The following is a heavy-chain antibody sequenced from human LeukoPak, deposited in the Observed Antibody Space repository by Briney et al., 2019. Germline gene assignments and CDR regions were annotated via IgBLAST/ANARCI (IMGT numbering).Heavy chain of an antibody. V-gene: IGHV3-23*01. CDR1: GFTFSSYA. CDR3: ATGPRAGLDY. J-gene: IGHJ4*02. D-gene: IGHD6-19*01. Sequence: GGSLRLSCAASGFTFSSYAMSWVRQAPGKGLEWDSAISGSGGSTYYADSVKGRFTISRDNSKNTLYLQMNSLRAEDTAVYYCATGPRAGLDYWGQGTLVTVSS. CDR2: ISGSGGST.